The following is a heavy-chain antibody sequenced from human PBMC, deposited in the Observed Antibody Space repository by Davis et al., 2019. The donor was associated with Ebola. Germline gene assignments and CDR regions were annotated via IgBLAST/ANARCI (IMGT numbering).Heavy chain of an antibody. Sequence: MPSETLSLTCTVSGGSISSYYWSWIRQPPGKGLEWIGYIYYSGSTNYNPSLKSRVTISVDTSKNQFSLQLNSVIPEDTAVYYCARSYCSGGSCYSPWGQGTLVTVSS. CDR3: ARSYCSGGSCYSP. J-gene: IGHJ5*02. CDR2: IYYSGST. V-gene: IGHV4-59*12. D-gene: IGHD2-15*01. CDR1: GGSISSYY.